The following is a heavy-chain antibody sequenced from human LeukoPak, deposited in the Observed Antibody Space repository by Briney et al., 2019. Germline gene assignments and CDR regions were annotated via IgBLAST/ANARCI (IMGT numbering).Heavy chain of an antibody. CDR2: ISTDGSTT. V-gene: IGHV3-74*01. J-gene: IGHJ4*02. CDR1: GFTFSDYW. Sequence: PGGSLRLSCAASGFTFSDYWMHWVRQTPGKGLVWVSRISTDGSTTSYADSVKGRFTISRDNAKNTLYLQTNSLRAEDTAVYYCTRVGSGTTRDYWGQGTLVTVSS. CDR3: TRVGSGTTRDY. D-gene: IGHD1-14*01.